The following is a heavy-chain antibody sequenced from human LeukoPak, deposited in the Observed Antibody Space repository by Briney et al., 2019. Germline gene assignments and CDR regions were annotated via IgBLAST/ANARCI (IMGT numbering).Heavy chain of an antibody. Sequence: GGSLRLSCAASGFTFSSYAMSWVRQAPGKGLEWVSVIYSGGSTYYADSVKGRFTISRDNSKNTLYLQMNSLRAEDTAVYYCVCGAATHPQPTWGQGTLVTVSS. CDR2: IYSGGST. V-gene: IGHV3-66*01. J-gene: IGHJ5*02. CDR3: VCGAATHPQPT. D-gene: IGHD2-15*01. CDR1: GFTFSSYA.